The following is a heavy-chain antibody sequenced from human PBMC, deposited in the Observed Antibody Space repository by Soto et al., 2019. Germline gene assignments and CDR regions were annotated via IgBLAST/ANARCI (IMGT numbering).Heavy chain of an antibody. J-gene: IGHJ4*02. Sequence: SETLSLTCTVSGGSISSGGYYWSWIRQHPGKGLEWIGYIYYSGSTYYNPSLRSRVTISVDTSKNQFSLKLSSVTAADTAVYYCARGIVPAATQPFDYWGQGTLVTVSS. CDR2: IYYSGST. D-gene: IGHD2-2*01. CDR3: ARGIVPAATQPFDY. V-gene: IGHV4-31*03. CDR1: GGSISSGGYY.